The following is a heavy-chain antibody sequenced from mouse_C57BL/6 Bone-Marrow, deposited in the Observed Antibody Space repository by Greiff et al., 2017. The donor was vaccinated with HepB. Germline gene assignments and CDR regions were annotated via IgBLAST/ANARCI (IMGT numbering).Heavy chain of an antibody. CDR2: ISDGGSYT. Sequence: EVQGVESGGGLVKPGGSLKLSCAASGFTFSSYAMSWVRQTPEKRLEWVATISDGGSYTYSPDNVKGRFTISRDNAKNNLYLQMSHLKSEDTAMYYCAREGYGSSPAWFAYWGQGTLVTVSA. CDR1: GFTFSSYA. V-gene: IGHV5-4*01. CDR3: AREGYGSSPAWFAY. J-gene: IGHJ3*01. D-gene: IGHD1-1*01.